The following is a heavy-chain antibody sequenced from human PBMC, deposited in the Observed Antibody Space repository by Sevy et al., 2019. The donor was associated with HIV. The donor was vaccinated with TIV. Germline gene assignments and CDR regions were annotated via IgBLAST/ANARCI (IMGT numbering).Heavy chain of an antibody. D-gene: IGHD1-26*01. J-gene: IGHJ4*02. CDR1: GFTLSNYW. CDR3: ARDLFSGCYYENY. V-gene: IGHV3-7*01. CDR2: IIQDGSDK. Sequence: GGSLRLSCAASGFTLSNYWMSWVRQAPGKGLEWVANIIQDGSDKYYVDPVKGRFTISRDNAKNSLYLQMNSLRVEDTALYYCARDLFSGCYYENYWGQGTLVTVSS.